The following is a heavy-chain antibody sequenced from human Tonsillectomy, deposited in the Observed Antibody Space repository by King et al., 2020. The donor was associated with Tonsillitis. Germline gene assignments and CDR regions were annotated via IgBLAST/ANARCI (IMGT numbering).Heavy chain of an antibody. CDR3: ARDERDGYNSYYYGRDV. J-gene: IGHJ6*02. Sequence: VQLVESGGGVVQPGRSLRLSCAASGFTFSNYAIHWVRQAPGKGLEWVAVISYDGSNKYYADSVKGRFTISRDNSKNTLYLQMNSLRAEDTAVYYCARDERDGYNSYYYGRDVWGQGTTATASS. V-gene: IGHV3-30*04. D-gene: IGHD5-24*01. CDR1: GFTFSNYA. CDR2: ISYDGSNK.